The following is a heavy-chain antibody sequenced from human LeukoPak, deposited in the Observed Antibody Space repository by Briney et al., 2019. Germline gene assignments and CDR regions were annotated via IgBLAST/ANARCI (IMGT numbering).Heavy chain of an antibody. CDR3: ARVAHRNAFDI. V-gene: IGHV4-30-2*01. J-gene: IGHJ3*02. CDR1: GGSISGGGYS. Sequence: SETLSLTCAVSGGSISGGGYSWSWIRQPPGKGLEWIGYIYHSGSTYYNPSLKSRVTISVDRSKNQFSLKLSSVTAADAAVYYCARVAHRNAFDIWGQGTMVTVSS. D-gene: IGHD1-14*01. CDR2: IYHSGST.